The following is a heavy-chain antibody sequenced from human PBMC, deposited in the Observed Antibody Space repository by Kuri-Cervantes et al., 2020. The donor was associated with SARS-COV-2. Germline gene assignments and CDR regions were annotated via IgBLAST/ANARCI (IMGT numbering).Heavy chain of an antibody. D-gene: IGHD6-19*01. CDR2: IYYSGST. CDR1: GGSISSSSYY. V-gene: IGHV4-39*01. J-gene: IGHJ4*02. Sequence: SETLSLTCTVSGGSISSSSYYWGWIRQPPGKGLEWIGSIYYSGSTYYNPSLKSRVTISVDTSKNQFSLKLSSVTAADTAVYYCARVSSGWSYRLLDYWGQGTRVTVSS. CDR3: ARVSSGWSYRLLDY.